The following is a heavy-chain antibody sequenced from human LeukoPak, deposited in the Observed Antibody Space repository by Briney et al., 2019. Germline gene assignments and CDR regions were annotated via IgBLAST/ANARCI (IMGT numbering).Heavy chain of an antibody. CDR3: AKHWSRFDY. J-gene: IGHJ4*02. V-gene: IGHV3-23*01. CDR2: IDTSGDNT. Sequence: GGSLRLSCSASGFTFSIYAMHWVRQAPGKGLEWVSAIDTSGDNTYYADSVKGRFTISRDNSRNTLFLQMNSLRAEDTAVYYCAKHWSRFDYWGQGTLVTVSS. CDR1: GFTFSIYA. D-gene: IGHD2-8*02.